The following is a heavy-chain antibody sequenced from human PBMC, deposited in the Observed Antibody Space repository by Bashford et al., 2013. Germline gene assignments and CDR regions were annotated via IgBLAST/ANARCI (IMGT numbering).Heavy chain of an antibody. V-gene: IGHV3-33*01. CDR1: GFTFSSYG. CDR3: ARDNGQLKTDRSSYGMDV. Sequence: GSLRLSCAASGFTFSSYGMHWVRQAPGKGLEWVAVIWYDGSNKYYADSVKGRFTISRDNSKNTLYLQMNSLRAEDTAVYYCARDNGQLKTDRSSYGMDVWGQGTTVTVSS. J-gene: IGHJ6*02. CDR2: IWYDGSNK. D-gene: IGHD5-18*01.